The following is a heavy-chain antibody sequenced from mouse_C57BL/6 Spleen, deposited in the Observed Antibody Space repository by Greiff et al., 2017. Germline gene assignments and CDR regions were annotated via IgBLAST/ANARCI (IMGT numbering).Heavy chain of an antibody. V-gene: IGHV1-59*01. CDR1: GYTFTSYW. CDR3: ARGDYYGSSYPDY. Sequence: QVQLQQPGAELVRPGTSVKLSCKASGYTFTSYWMHWVKQRPGQGLEWIGVIDPSDSYTNYNQKFKGKATLTVDTPSSTAYMQLSSLTSEDSAVYYCARGDYYGSSYPDYWGQGTTLTVSS. CDR2: IDPSDSYT. D-gene: IGHD1-1*01. J-gene: IGHJ2*01.